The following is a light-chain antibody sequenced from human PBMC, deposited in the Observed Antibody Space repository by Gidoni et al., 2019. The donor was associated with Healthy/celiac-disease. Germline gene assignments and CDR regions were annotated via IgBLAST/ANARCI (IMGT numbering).Light chain of an antibody. CDR3: CSYAGSSTPYV. J-gene: IGLJ1*01. V-gene: IGLV2-23*02. CDR2: EVS. CDR1: SSDVGSYNL. Sequence: QSALTQPASVSGSPGQSITICCTGTSSDVGSYNLVSWYQQHPGKAPKLMIYEVSKRPSGVSNRFSGSNSGNTASLTISGLQAEDEADYYCCSYAGSSTPYVFGTGTKVTVL.